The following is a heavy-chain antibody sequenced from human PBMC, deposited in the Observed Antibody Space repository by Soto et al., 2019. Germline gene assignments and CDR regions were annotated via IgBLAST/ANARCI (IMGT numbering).Heavy chain of an antibody. CDR3: ARDQRSPAAFDI. D-gene: IGHD2-2*01. V-gene: IGHV1-3*01. CDR1: GYTFTSYA. CDR2: INAGNGNT. Sequence: ASVKVSCKASGYTFTSYAMHWVRQAPGQRLEWMGWINAGNGNTKYSQKFQGRVTITGDTSASTAYMELSSLRSEDTAVYYCARDQRSPAAFDIWGQGTMVTVSS. J-gene: IGHJ3*02.